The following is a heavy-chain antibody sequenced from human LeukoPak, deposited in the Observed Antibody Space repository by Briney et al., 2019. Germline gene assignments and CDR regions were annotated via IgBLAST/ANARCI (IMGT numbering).Heavy chain of an antibody. CDR2: IYSGGST. Sequence: PGGSLRLSCAASGFTFSSYEMNWVRQAPGKGLEWVSVIYSGGSTYYADSVKGRFTISRENSKNTLYLQMNSLRAEDTAVYYCARDYGLDYWGQGTLVTVSS. CDR3: ARDYGLDY. D-gene: IGHD4-17*01. CDR1: GFTFSSYE. J-gene: IGHJ4*02. V-gene: IGHV3-66*01.